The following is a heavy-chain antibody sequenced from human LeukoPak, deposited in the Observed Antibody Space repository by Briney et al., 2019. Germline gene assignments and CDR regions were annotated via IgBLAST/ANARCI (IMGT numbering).Heavy chain of an antibody. Sequence: SETLSLTCTVSGGSIRGNGYYWGWIRQAPGKGLEWIGSIYYDGSAYYNPSLKSRVTISVDTPKNYFSLKLSSVTAADTAVYYCASSVWWPYYFDYWGQGTLVTVSS. D-gene: IGHD4/OR15-4a*01. CDR3: ASSVWWPYYFDY. CDR2: IYYDGSA. J-gene: IGHJ4*02. V-gene: IGHV4-39*02. CDR1: GGSIRGNGYY.